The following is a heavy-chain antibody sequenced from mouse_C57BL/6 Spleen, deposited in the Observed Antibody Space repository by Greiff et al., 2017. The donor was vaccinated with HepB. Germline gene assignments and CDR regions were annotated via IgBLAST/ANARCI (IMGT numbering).Heavy chain of an antibody. Sequence: EVKLQESGPGLVKPSQSLSLTCSVTGYSITSGYYWNWIRQFPGNKLEWMGYISYDGSNNYNPSLKNRISITRDTSRNQFFLKLNSVTTEDTATYYCARDNYYGSSPFDYWGQGTTLTVSS. CDR2: ISYDGSN. V-gene: IGHV3-6*01. D-gene: IGHD1-1*01. CDR3: ARDNYYGSSPFDY. J-gene: IGHJ2*01. CDR1: GYSITSGYY.